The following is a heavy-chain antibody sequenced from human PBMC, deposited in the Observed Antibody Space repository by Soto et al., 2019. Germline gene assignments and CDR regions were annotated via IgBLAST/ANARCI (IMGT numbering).Heavy chain of an antibody. Sequence: EVQLLESGGGLVQPGGSLRLSCAASGFTFSSYAMSWVRQAPGKGLEWVSAISGSGGSTYYADSVKGRFTISRDNSNNTLYLQMNSLRAEDTAVYYCAKDPPLYYCDSSGYYPDFDYWGQGTLVTVSS. CDR3: AKDPPLYYCDSSGYYPDFDY. D-gene: IGHD3-22*01. V-gene: IGHV3-23*01. J-gene: IGHJ4*02. CDR1: GFTFSSYA. CDR2: ISGSGGST.